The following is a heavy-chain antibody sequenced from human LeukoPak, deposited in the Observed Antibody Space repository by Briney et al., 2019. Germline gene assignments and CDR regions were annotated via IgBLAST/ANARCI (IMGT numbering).Heavy chain of an antibody. CDR3: ARALSWTTESYYYMDV. D-gene: IGHD3/OR15-3a*01. J-gene: IGHJ6*03. CDR2: MSPNSGNT. CDR1: GYTFTSYD. Sequence: ASVKVPCKASGYTFTSYDINWVRQATGQGLEWVGWMSPNSGNTGYAQKFQGRVTMTKNTSISTAYMDLTSLRSEDTAVYYCARALSWTTESYYYMDVWGKGTTVTVS. V-gene: IGHV1-8*01.